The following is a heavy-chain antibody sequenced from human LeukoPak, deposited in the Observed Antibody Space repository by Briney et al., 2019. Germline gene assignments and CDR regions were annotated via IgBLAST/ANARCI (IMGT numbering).Heavy chain of an antibody. D-gene: IGHD5-12*01. CDR3: ARGRRYTGYDYTLSWFDP. CDR2: INHSGST. J-gene: IGHJ5*02. Sequence: SETLSFTCAVYGGSFSGYYWSWIRQPPGKGLEWIGEINHSGSTNYNPSLRSRVTISVDTSKNQFSLKLSSVTAADTAVYYCARGRRYTGYDYTLSWFDPWGQGTLVTVSS. V-gene: IGHV4-34*01. CDR1: GGSFSGYY.